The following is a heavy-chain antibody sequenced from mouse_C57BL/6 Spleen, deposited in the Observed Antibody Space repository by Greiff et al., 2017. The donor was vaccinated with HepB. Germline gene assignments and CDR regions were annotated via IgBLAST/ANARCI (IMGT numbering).Heavy chain of an antibody. J-gene: IGHJ2*01. D-gene: IGHD2-2*01. V-gene: IGHV1-52*01. CDR2: IDPSDSET. CDR3: ARSEGKTMVTTGGY. CDR1: GYTFTSYW. Sequence: QVQLQQPGAELVRPGSSVKLSCKATGYTFTSYWMQWVKQRPIQGLEWIGNIDPSDSETHYNQKFKDKATLTVDKSSSTAYMQLSSLTSEDSAVYYCARSEGKTMVTTGGYWGQGTTLTVSS.